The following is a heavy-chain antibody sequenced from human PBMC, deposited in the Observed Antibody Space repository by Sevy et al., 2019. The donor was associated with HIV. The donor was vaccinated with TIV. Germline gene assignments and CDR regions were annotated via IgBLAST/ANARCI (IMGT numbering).Heavy chain of an antibody. J-gene: IGHJ6*02. V-gene: IGHV3-30*18. D-gene: IGHD1-26*01. CDR1: GFTFSSYG. CDR3: AKVGGSYRRYYGMDV. CDR2: ISYDGSNK. Sequence: GGSLRLSCAASGFTFSSYGMHWVRQAPGKGLEWVAVISYDGSNKYYADSVKGRFTISRDNSKNTLYLQMNSLRAEDTAVYYCAKVGGSYRRYYGMDVWGQGTTVTVSS.